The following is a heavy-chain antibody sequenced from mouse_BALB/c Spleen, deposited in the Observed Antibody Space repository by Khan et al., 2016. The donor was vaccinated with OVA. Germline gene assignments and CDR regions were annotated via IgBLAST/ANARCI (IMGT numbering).Heavy chain of an antibody. V-gene: IGHV1-5*01. D-gene: IGHD2-4*01. Sequence: EVQLQQSGTVLARPGASVKMSCKASGYSFTSYWMHWVKQRPGLGLEWIGAIYPGISDTRYNQKFKGKAKLTAVTSASTAYMELSSLKSDDSAVYDCTRSYDSYYFDYWGQGTLLTVAS. CDR2: IYPGISDT. CDR1: GYSFTSYW. CDR3: TRSYDSYYFDY. J-gene: IGHJ2*01.